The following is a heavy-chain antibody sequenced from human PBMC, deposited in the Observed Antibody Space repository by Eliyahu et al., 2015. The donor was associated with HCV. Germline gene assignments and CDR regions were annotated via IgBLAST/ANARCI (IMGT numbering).Heavy chain of an antibody. CDR1: GFSFDDDA. CDR3: AKGRQYAVALNDAFDI. D-gene: IGHD6-19*01. V-gene: IGHV3-9*01. J-gene: IGHJ3*02. Sequence: EVQLVESGGGLVQPGRSLRLSCAASGFSFDDDAMHWVRQAPGKGLEWVSGISWNSGTIAYADSVKGRFTISRDNAKNSLYLQMNSLRTEDTALYYCAKGRQYAVALNDAFDIWGQGTMVTVSS. CDR2: ISWNSGTI.